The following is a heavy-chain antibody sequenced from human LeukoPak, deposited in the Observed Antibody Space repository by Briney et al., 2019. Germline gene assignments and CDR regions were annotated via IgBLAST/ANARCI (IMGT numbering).Heavy chain of an antibody. D-gene: IGHD1-26*01. V-gene: IGHV4-59*01. Sequence: PSETLSLTCTVSGVSISSYYWSWIRQPPGKGLEWIGYIYYSGSTNYNPSLKSRVTISVDTSKNQLSLKLSSVTAADTAVYYCAREIVGATIAWFDPWGQGTLVTVSS. CDR3: AREIVGATIAWFDP. CDR1: GVSISSYY. J-gene: IGHJ5*02. CDR2: IYYSGST.